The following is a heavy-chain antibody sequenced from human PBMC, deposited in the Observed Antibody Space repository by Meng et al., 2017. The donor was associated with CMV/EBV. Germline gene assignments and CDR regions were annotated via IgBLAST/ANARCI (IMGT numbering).Heavy chain of an antibody. CDR1: GYTFTSYD. CDR3: ARDRDTSLLPPDY. D-gene: IGHD2-15*01. Sequence: ASVKVSCKASGYTFTSYDINWVRQATGQGLEWMGWMNPNSGNTGYAQKFQGRVTITRNTSISTAYMELSSLRSEDTAVYYCARDRDTSLLPPDYWGQGTLVTVSS. V-gene: IGHV1-8*03. J-gene: IGHJ4*02. CDR2: MNPNSGNT.